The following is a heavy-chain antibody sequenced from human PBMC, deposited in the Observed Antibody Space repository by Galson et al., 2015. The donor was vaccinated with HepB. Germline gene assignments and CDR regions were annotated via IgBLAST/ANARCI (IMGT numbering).Heavy chain of an antibody. Sequence: SVKVSCKASGYTFSTYNMHWVRQAPGQNLAWMGWINTGNGHTKYSRKFQGRVTITRESYASTAYMELSSLPSEDTALYYCARAPRLSFGELMRPVTTWGLGTLVTVSS. J-gene: IGHJ5*02. CDR3: ARAPRLSFGELMRPVTT. CDR1: GYTFSTYN. D-gene: IGHD3-10*01. V-gene: IGHV1-3*04. CDR2: INTGNGHT.